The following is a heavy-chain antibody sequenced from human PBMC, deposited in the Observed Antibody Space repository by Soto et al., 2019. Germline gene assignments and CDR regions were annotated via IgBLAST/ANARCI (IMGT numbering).Heavy chain of an antibody. CDR2: MNPNSGNT. CDR1: GYTFSTYD. V-gene: IGHV1-8*02. CDR3: ARLAYDILTGPIPNWFDP. J-gene: IGHJ5*02. Sequence: ASVKVSCKASGYTFSTYDINWVRQATGQGLEWMGWMNPNSGNTGYAQKYKGRVTMTRNTSISTANMKMSSLRSDDTAVFYFARLAYDILTGPIPNWFDPWGQGTLVTVSS. D-gene: IGHD3-9*01.